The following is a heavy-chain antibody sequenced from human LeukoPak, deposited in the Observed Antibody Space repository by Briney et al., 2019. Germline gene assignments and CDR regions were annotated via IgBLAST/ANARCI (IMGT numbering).Heavy chain of an antibody. V-gene: IGHV4-34*01. D-gene: IGHD2-2*01. J-gene: IGHJ6*03. Sequence: GSLRLSCAASGFTFSSSWMTWVRQPPGKGLEWIGEINHGGSTNYNPSLKSRITISVDTSKNQFSLKLSSMTAADTAVYYCARGRTGYQLLPTKKDYSYYYIDVWGKGTTVTVSS. CDR2: INHGGST. CDR1: GFTFSSSW. CDR3: ARGRTGYQLLPTKKDYSYYYIDV.